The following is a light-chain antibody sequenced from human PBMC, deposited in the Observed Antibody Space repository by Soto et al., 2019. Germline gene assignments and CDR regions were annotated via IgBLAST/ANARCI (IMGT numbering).Light chain of an antibody. CDR3: QHYGSSVT. CDR2: GAS. CDR1: QSVSSTY. J-gene: IGKJ4*01. V-gene: IGKV3-20*01. Sequence: EIVMTQSPATLSVSPGERATLSCRASQSVSSTYLIWYQQKPGQAPSLLIYGASSRATGIPDRFGGSGSGTDFTLTISRLEPEDFAVYSCQHYGSSVTFGGGTKVDI.